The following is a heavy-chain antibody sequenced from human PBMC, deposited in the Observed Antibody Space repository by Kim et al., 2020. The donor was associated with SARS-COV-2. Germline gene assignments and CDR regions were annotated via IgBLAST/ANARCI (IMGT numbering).Heavy chain of an antibody. Sequence: SETLSLTCTVSGGSISSSSYYWGWIRQPPGKGLEWIGSIYYSGSTYYNPSLKSRVTISVDTSKNQFSLKLSSVTAADTAVYYCARQGIAAAESYYFDYWG. V-gene: IGHV4-39*01. CDR3: ARQGIAAAESYYFDY. CDR1: GGSISSSSYY. CDR2: IYYSGST. J-gene: IGHJ4*01. D-gene: IGHD6-13*01.